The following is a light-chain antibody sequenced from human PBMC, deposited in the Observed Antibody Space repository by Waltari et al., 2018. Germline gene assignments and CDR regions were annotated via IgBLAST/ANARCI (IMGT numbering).Light chain of an antibody. CDR2: EDS. V-gene: IGLV2-23*01. CDR1: SSDVGSYNL. J-gene: IGLJ3*02. CDR3: CSYAGSSIWV. Sequence: QSALTQPASVSGSPGQSITISCTGTSSDVGSYNLFSWYQQHPGKAPKPMIYEDSKRPSGVSNRFSGSKSGNTASLTISGLQAEDEANYYCCSYAGSSIWVFGGGTELTVL.